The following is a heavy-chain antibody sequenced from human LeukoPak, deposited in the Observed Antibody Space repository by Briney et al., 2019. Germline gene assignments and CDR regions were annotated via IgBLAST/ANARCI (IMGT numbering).Heavy chain of an antibody. Sequence: ASVKVSCKVSGYTLTELSMHWVRQAPGKGLEWMGGFDPEDGETIYAQKFQGRVTMTEDTSTDTAYMVLSSLRSEDTAVYYCATLPPCSGGSCYANWFDPWGQGTLVTVSS. D-gene: IGHD2-15*01. CDR3: ATLPPCSGGSCYANWFDP. CDR2: FDPEDGET. CDR1: GYTLTELS. V-gene: IGHV1-24*01. J-gene: IGHJ5*02.